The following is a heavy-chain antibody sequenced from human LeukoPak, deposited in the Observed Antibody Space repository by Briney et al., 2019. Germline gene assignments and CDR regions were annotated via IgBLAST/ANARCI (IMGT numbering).Heavy chain of an antibody. CDR3: ARSSSSWYGRGDY. J-gene: IGHJ4*02. Sequence: PSQTLSLTCTVSGGSISSGGYYWSWIRQHPGKGLEWIGYIYYSGSTYYNPSLKSRVTISVDTSKNQFSLKLSSVTAADTAVYYCARSSSSWYGRGDYWGQGTLVTVSS. CDR1: GGSISSGGYY. CDR2: IYYSGST. V-gene: IGHV4-31*03. D-gene: IGHD6-13*01.